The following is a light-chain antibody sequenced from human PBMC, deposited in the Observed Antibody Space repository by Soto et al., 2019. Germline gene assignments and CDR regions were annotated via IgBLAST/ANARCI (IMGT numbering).Light chain of an antibody. CDR3: QQYGSSPLYT. V-gene: IGKV3-20*01. Sequence: VLTQSPGTLSLSPGERATLSCRASQSVSSSYLAWYQQKPGQAPRLLIYGASSRATGIPDRFGGSGSGTDFTLTISRLEPEDFAVYYCQQYGSSPLYTFGQGTKLEIK. CDR2: GAS. J-gene: IGKJ2*01. CDR1: QSVSSSY.